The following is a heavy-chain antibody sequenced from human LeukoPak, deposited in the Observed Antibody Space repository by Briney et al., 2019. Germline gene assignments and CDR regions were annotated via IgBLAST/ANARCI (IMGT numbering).Heavy chain of an antibody. Sequence: SVKVSCKASGGTFSSYAISWVRQAPGQGLEWMGRIIPIFGTANYAQKFQGRVTITADESTSTAYMELSSLRSEDTAVYYCARDPLGGFGELSMGYFDYWGQGTLVTVSS. CDR2: IIPIFGTA. CDR3: ARDPLGGFGELSMGYFDY. V-gene: IGHV1-69*13. CDR1: GGTFSSYA. J-gene: IGHJ4*02. D-gene: IGHD3-10*01.